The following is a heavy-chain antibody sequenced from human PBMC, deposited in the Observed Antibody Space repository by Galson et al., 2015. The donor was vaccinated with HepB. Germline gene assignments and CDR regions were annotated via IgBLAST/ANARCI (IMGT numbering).Heavy chain of an antibody. CDR1: GFTFSSYG. Sequence: SLRLSCAASGFTFSSYGMHWVRQAPGKGLEWVAVISYDGSNKYYADSVKGRFTISRDNSKNTLYLQMNSLRAEDTAVYYCAKDSGSGLGELSLFPDYWGQGTLVTVSS. V-gene: IGHV3-30*18. CDR3: AKDSGSGLGELSLFPDY. J-gene: IGHJ4*02. CDR2: ISYDGSNK. D-gene: IGHD3-16*02.